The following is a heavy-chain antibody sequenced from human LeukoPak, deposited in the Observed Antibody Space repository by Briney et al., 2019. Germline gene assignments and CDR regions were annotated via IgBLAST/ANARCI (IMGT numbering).Heavy chain of an antibody. CDR1: GGSISSSSYY. J-gene: IGHJ4*02. CDR3: ARVSYDSSGYLIGYFDY. V-gene: IGHV4-39*07. Sequence: SETLSLTCTVSGGSISSSSYYWGWIRQPPGKGLEWIGSIYYSGSTYYNPSLKSRVTISVDTSKNQFSLKLSSVTAADTAVYYCARVSYDSSGYLIGYFDYWGQGTLVTVSS. CDR2: IYYSGST. D-gene: IGHD3-22*01.